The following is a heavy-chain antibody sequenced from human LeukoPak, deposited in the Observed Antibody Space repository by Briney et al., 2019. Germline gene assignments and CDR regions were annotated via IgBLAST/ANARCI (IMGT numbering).Heavy chain of an antibody. CDR2: ITGDGSTK. J-gene: IGHJ6*02. CDR3: ARGFYYGMDV. Sequence: GRSLRLSCVPSGFTFSNYGMQWVRQAPGKGLEWVTVITGDGSTKFYADSVKGRFTISRDNSRNTLYLQMNSLRAEDTAVYYCARGFYYGMDVWGQGTTVTVSS. V-gene: IGHV3-33*01. CDR1: GFTFSNYG.